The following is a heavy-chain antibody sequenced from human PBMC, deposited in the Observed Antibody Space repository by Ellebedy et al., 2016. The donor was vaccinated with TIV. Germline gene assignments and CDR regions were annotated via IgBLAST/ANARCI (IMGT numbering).Heavy chain of an antibody. CDR3: ARWTSGWELRGGFDY. Sequence: MPSETLSLTCTVSGGSISSYYWSWIRQPAGKGLEWIGRIYTSGSTNYNPSLKSRVTMSVDTSKNQFSLKLSPVTAAYTAVYYCARWTSGWELRGGFDYWGQGTLVTVSS. CDR1: GGSISSYY. J-gene: IGHJ4*02. CDR2: IYTSGST. D-gene: IGHD1-26*01. V-gene: IGHV4-4*07.